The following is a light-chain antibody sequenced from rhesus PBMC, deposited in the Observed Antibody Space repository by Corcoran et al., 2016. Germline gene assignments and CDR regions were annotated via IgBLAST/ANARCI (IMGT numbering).Light chain of an antibody. J-gene: IGKJ1*01. V-gene: IGKV1-21*01. Sequence: DIQMTQSPSSLSASVGDRVTIACRASQGISSWLAWYQQNLGKAPKLLIYKASRFQSGVPSRFSGSGSGTDFNPTISSLQPEEFATYYCQQYTSPPRTFGQGTKVEIK. CDR3: QQYTSPPRT. CDR1: QGISSW. CDR2: KAS.